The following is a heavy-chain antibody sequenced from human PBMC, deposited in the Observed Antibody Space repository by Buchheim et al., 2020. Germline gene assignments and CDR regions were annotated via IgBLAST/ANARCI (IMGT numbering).Heavy chain of an antibody. V-gene: IGHV3-30*03. CDR3: ATGYCSSTSCYYRRYYYYYGMDV. CDR1: GFTFSSYC. Sequence: QVQLVESGGGVVQPGRSLRLSCAASGFTFSSYCMHWFRQAPGKGLHWVAVIPYAGSNKYYADSVKGRFTISRDNSKNPLYLQMNSLRAEDTAVYYCATGYCSSTSCYYRRYYYYYGMDVWGQGTT. D-gene: IGHD2-2*01. CDR2: IPYAGSNK. J-gene: IGHJ6*02.